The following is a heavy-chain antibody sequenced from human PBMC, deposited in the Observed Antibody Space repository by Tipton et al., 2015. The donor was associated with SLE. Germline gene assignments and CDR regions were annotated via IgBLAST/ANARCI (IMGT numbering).Heavy chain of an antibody. V-gene: IGHV4-38-2*01. CDR2: IYHSGST. CDR1: GYSISSGYY. D-gene: IGHD3-16*01. Sequence: TLSLTCAVSGYSISSGYYWGWIRQPPGKGLEWIGSIYHSGSTYYNPSLKSRVTISVDTSKNQFSLKLSSVTAADTAVYYCARGGQGWFDPWGQGTLVTVSS. J-gene: IGHJ5*02. CDR3: ARGGQGWFDP.